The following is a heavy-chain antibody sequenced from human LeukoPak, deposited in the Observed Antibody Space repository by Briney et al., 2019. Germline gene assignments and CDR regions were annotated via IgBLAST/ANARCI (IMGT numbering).Heavy chain of an antibody. CDR3: ARDAGYCSGGSCPTYYFDY. Sequence: GGSLRLSCAASGFTFSSYAMHWVRQAPGKGLEYVSAISSNGGSTYYANSVKGRFTISRDNSKNTLYLQMGSLRAEDMAVYYCARDAGYCSGGSCPTYYFDYWGQGTLVTVSS. D-gene: IGHD2-15*01. CDR1: GFTFSSYA. CDR2: ISSNGGST. V-gene: IGHV3-64*01. J-gene: IGHJ4*02.